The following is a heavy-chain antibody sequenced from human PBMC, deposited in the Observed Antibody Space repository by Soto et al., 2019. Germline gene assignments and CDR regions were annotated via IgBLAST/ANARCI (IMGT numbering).Heavy chain of an antibody. J-gene: IGHJ4*02. V-gene: IGHV4-30-4*08. Sequence: PSETLSLTCTVSGGSISSGGYYWSWIRQPPGEGLEWIGYIYYSGSTYYNPSLKSRVTISVDTSKNQFSLKLSSVTAADTAVYYCASSHLTMVRGVILDYFDYWGQGTLVTVSS. CDR2: IYYSGST. CDR1: GGSISSGGYY. CDR3: ASSHLTMVRGVILDYFDY. D-gene: IGHD3-10*01.